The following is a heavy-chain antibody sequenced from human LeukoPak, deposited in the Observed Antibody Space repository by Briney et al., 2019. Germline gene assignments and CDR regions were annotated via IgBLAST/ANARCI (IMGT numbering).Heavy chain of an antibody. Sequence: PGGSLRLSRAASGFTFSSYGMHWVRQAPGKGLEWVAVIWYDGSNKYYADSVKGRFTISRDNSKNTLYLQMNSLRAEDTAVYYCARTHYGDYDGSRYYYYGMDVWGQGTTVTVSS. V-gene: IGHV3-33*01. J-gene: IGHJ6*02. CDR2: IWYDGSNK. D-gene: IGHD4-17*01. CDR3: ARTHYGDYDGSRYYYYGMDV. CDR1: GFTFSSYG.